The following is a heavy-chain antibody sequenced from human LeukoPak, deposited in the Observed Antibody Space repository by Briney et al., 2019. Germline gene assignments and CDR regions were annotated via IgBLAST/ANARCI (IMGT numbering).Heavy chain of an antibody. J-gene: IGHJ4*02. D-gene: IGHD3-10*01. Sequence: NPSETLSLTCTVSGGSISSYYWSWIRQPPGKGLEWIGYIYYSGSTNYNPSLKSRVTISVDTSKNQFSLKLSSVTAADTAVYYCARDRGGSYSTDFDYWGQGTLVTVSS. CDR2: IYYSGST. CDR1: GGSISSYY. V-gene: IGHV4-59*12. CDR3: ARDRGGSYSTDFDY.